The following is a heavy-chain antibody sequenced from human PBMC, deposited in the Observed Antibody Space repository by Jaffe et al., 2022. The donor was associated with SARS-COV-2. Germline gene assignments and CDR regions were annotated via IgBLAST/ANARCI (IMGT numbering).Heavy chain of an antibody. J-gene: IGHJ6*03. CDR3: ARVSPTYDYVWGSYRSYRGYYYMDV. V-gene: IGHV2-70*01. Sequence: QVTLRESGPALVKPTQTLTLTCTFSGFSLSTSGMCVSWIRQPPGKALEWLALIDWDDDKYYSTSLKTRLTISKDTSKNQVVLTMTNMDPVDTATYYCARVSPTYDYVWGSYRSYRGYYYMDVWGKGTTVTVSS. D-gene: IGHD3-16*02. CDR1: GFSLSTSGMC. CDR2: IDWDDDK.